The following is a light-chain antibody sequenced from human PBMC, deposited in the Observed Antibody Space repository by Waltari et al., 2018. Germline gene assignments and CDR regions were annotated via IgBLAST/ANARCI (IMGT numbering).Light chain of an antibody. CDR2: KDT. CDR3: QLWDKSSDPPYV. Sequence: SYELTQPPSVSVSPGQTARITCSGDALTKQYTLWYQQRPGQAPVLIINKDTERPSGVPERFSGSNPGNTATLTITRVEAGDEADYYCQLWDKSSDPPYVFGPGTKVTVL. V-gene: IGLV3-25*02. J-gene: IGLJ1*01. CDR1: ALTKQY.